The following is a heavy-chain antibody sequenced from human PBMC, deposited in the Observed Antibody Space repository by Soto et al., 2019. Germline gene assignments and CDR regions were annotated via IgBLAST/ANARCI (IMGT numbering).Heavy chain of an antibody. V-gene: IGHV3-30-3*01. CDR3: ARDGGYGVLKYFDY. Sequence: PGGSLRLSCAASGFTFSSYAMHWVRQAPGKGLEWVAVISYDGSNKYYADSVKGRFTISRDNSKNTLDLQMNSLRAEDTAVYYCARDGGYGVLKYFDYWGQGTLVTVS. J-gene: IGHJ4*02. CDR2: ISYDGSNK. CDR1: GFTFSSYA. D-gene: IGHD4-17*01.